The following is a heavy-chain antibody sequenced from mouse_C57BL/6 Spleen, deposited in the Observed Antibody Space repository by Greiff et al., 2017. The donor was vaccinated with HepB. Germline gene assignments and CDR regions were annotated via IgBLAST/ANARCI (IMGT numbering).Heavy chain of an antibody. J-gene: IGHJ4*01. CDR2: IDPSDSYT. Sequence: QVQLKQPGAELVKPGASVKLSCKASGYTFTSYWMQWVKQRPGQGLEWIGEIDPSDSYTNYNQKFKGKATLTVDTSSSTAYMQLSSLTSEDSAVYYCARTGTIAMDYWGQGTSVTVSS. CDR3: ARTGTIAMDY. CDR1: GYTFTSYW. D-gene: IGHD4-1*01. V-gene: IGHV1-50*01.